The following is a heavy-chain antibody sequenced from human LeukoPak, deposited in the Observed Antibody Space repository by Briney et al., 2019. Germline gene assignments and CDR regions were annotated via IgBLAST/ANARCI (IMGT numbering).Heavy chain of an antibody. V-gene: IGHV3-23*01. Sequence: GGSLRLSCAVSGFTFRTYPMSWVRQAPRKGLEWVSSITGSGGSTYHADSVKGRFTISRDNSKNTLYLQMNSLRAEDTAVYYCAKDDGYNFSVYWGQGTLVTVSS. CDR1: GFTFRTYP. J-gene: IGHJ4*02. D-gene: IGHD5-24*01. CDR2: ITGSGGST. CDR3: AKDDGYNFSVY.